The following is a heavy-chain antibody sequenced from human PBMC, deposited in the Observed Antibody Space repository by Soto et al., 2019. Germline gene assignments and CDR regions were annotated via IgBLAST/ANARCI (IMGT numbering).Heavy chain of an antibody. CDR1: GDSVSSNSAA. Sequence: SQSLSLTCAMSGDSVSSNSAAWNWIRQSPSRGLEWLGRTYYRSKWYNDYAVSVKSRITINPDTSKNQFSLQLNSVTTEDTAVYYCARETPTSMIFEVVDNNNNWFERLGQGTLVTVSS. J-gene: IGHJ5*02. CDR3: ARETPTSMIFEVVDNNNNWFER. CDR2: TYYRSKWYN. D-gene: IGHD3-3*01. V-gene: IGHV6-1*01.